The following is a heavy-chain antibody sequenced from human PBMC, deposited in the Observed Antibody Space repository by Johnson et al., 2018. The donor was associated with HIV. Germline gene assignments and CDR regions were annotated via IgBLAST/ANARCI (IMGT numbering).Heavy chain of an antibody. J-gene: IGHJ3*02. CDR3: VIVRGHSGYDIDDDAFDI. CDR1: GFTFTTYA. V-gene: IGHV3-30*04. CDR2: ISYDGTSK. D-gene: IGHD5-12*01. Sequence: QEKLVESGGGMVQPGRSLRLSCAASGFTFTTYALHWVRRAPGKGLACVAVISYDGTSKYYADSVKGRFTIYRDNSGNTLYLEMNSLRAEDTAVYYCVIVRGHSGYDIDDDAFDIWGQGTMVTVSP.